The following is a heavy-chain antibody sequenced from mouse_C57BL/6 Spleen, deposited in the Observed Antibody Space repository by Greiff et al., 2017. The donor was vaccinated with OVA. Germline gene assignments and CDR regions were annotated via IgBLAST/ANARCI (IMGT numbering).Heavy chain of an antibody. CDR2: INPNNGGT. D-gene: IGHD1-1*01. J-gene: IGHJ1*03. CDR3: ARCDTTVKGDWYFDV. Sequence: VQLKQSGPELVKPGASVKIPCKASGYTFTDYNMDWVKQSHGKSLEWIGDINPNNGGTIYNQKFKGKATLTVDKSSSTAYMELRSLTSEDTAVYYCARCDTTVKGDWYFDVWGTGTTVTVSS. CDR1: GYTFTDYN. V-gene: IGHV1-18*01.